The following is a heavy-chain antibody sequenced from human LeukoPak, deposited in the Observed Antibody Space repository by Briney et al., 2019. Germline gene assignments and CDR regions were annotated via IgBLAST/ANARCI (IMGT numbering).Heavy chain of an antibody. CDR1: GYSFTSYW. J-gene: IGHJ4*02. CDR2: IDPSDSET. CDR3: ARQTAMGRSGDY. V-gene: IGHV5-51*01. Sequence: GESLKISCKASGYSFTSYWIGWVRHMRGKGLEWMGIIDPSDSETRYTPSFQGQVTISVDESLTTAYLQWTSLKASDTAMYYCARQTAMGRSGDYWGQGTQVTVSS. D-gene: IGHD5-18*01.